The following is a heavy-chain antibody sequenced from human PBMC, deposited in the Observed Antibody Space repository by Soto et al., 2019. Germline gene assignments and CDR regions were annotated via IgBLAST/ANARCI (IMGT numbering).Heavy chain of an antibody. CDR3: AKLEEYSSSSGGGDHDY. D-gene: IGHD6-6*01. CDR2: INHSGST. Sequence: PSETLSLTCAVYGGSFSGYYWSWIRQPPGKELEWIGEINHSGSTNYNPSLKSRVTISVDTSKNQFSLKLSSVTAADTAVYYCAKLEEYSSSSGGGDHDYWGQGTLVTVSS. V-gene: IGHV4-34*01. J-gene: IGHJ4*02. CDR1: GGSFSGYY.